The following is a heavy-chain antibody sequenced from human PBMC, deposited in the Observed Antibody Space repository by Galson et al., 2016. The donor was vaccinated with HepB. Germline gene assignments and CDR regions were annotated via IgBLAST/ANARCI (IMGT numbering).Heavy chain of an antibody. D-gene: IGHD1-7*01. CDR3: AAGYNWDF. CDR1: GGSISGYY. CDR2: IYYSGST. V-gene: IGHV4-59*13. J-gene: IGHJ1*01. Sequence: ETLSLTCTVSGGSISGYYCAWIRQPPGKGLEWIGYIYYSGSTNYNPSLKSRVTISAGTSKNQFSLNLSSVTAADTAVYYCAAGYNWDFWGPGTLVSVS.